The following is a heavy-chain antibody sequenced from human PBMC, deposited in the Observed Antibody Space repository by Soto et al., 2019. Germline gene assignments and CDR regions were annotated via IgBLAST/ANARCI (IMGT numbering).Heavy chain of an antibody. D-gene: IGHD3-10*01. CDR3: ARHRSEGSGSLWGQNYYYYYMDV. CDR2: IYPGDSAT. J-gene: IGHJ6*03. V-gene: IGHV5-51*01. Sequence: GESLKISCKGSGYSFTNYWIGWVRQMPGKGLEWMGVIYPGDSATRYSPSFQGPVTISADKSISTAYLQWSSLKASDTAVYYCARHRSEGSGSLWGQNYYYYYMDVWGKGTTVTVSS. CDR1: GYSFTNYW.